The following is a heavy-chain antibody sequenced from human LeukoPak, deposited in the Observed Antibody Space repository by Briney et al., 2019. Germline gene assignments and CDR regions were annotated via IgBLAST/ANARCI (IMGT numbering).Heavy chain of an antibody. V-gene: IGHV4-59*08. J-gene: IGHJ2*01. CDR1: GGTIISYY. Sequence: SETLSLTCTVSGGTIISYYWSWIRQPPGKGLEWIGFIYYCGSANYNPSLNSRVIISLATSKNKFSLKLNSVTVAETAIYYCARRVAVPDTLERYFDLWGRGTLVTV. CDR3: ARRVAVPDTLERYFDL. D-gene: IGHD3-3*01. CDR2: IYYCGSA.